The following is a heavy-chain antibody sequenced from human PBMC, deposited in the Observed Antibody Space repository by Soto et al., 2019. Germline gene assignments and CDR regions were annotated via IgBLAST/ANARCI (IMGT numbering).Heavy chain of an antibody. CDR3: ARGRGWLIAAAGTWGCRNWFDP. CDR1: GGFFSGYY. J-gene: IGHJ5*02. V-gene: IGHV4-34*01. CDR2: INHSGST. Sequence: QVQLQQWGAGLLKPSETLSLTWAVYGGFFSGYYLSWIRQPPGKGLEGIVEINHSGSTNYNPSLKSRVTISVDTSKNQFSLKLSSVTAADTAVYYCARGRGWLIAAAGTWGCRNWFDPWGQGTLVTVSS. D-gene: IGHD6-13*01.